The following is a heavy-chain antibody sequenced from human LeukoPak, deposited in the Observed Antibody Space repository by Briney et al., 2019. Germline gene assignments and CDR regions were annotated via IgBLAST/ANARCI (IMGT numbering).Heavy chain of an antibody. CDR1: GFTFSSYG. CDR3: ANHYPADIVVVPAAIPGAGY. J-gene: IGHJ4*02. CDR2: IRYDGSNK. D-gene: IGHD2-2*01. V-gene: IGHV3-30*02. Sequence: PGGSLRLSCAASGFTFSSYGMHWVRQAPGKGLEWVAFIRYDGSNKYYADSVKGRFTISRDNSKNTLYLQMNSLRAEDTAVYNCANHYPADIVVVPAAIPGAGYWGQGTLVTVSS.